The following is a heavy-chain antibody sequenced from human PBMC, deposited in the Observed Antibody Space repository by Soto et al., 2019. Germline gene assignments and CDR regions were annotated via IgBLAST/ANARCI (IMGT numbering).Heavy chain of an antibody. CDR3: AMQRSDTAMVSNAFDI. CDR1: GYSFTSYW. D-gene: IGHD5-18*01. Sequence: GESLKISCKGSGYSFTSYWIGWVRQMPGKGLEWMGIIYPGDSDTRYSPSFQGQVTISADKSISTAYLQWSGLKASDTAMYYCAMQRSDTAMVSNAFDIWGQGTMVTVSS. J-gene: IGHJ3*02. CDR2: IYPGDSDT. V-gene: IGHV5-51*01.